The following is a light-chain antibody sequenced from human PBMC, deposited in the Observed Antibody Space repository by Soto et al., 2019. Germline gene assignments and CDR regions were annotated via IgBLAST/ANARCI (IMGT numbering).Light chain of an antibody. CDR2: SNS. CDR1: SSNIGSNY. V-gene: IGLV1-47*02. J-gene: IGLJ2*01. Sequence: QSVLTQPPSASGTPGQRVTISCSGSSSNIGSNYVYWYQQVPGTAPKLLIYSNSQRPSGVPDRFSGSKSGTSASLAISGLRSEDEADYYCAAWDDSLRGVFGGGTKLTVL. CDR3: AAWDDSLRGV.